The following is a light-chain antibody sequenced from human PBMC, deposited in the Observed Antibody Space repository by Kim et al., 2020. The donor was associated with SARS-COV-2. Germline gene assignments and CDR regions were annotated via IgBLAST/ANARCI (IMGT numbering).Light chain of an antibody. Sequence: SYELTQPPSLSVSPGQTARITCSGDTLPEKQTYWYQQKSGQAPLLVIYKDNERPSGIPGRFSGSSLGTTVTLTISGVQAEDDADYYCQSADGSGTYVFGTGTKVTVL. V-gene: IGLV3-25*03. J-gene: IGLJ1*01. CDR3: QSADGSGTYV. CDR1: TLPEKQ. CDR2: KDN.